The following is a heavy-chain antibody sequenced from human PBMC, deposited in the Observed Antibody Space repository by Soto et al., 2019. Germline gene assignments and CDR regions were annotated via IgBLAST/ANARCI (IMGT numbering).Heavy chain of an antibody. CDR3: ATGVPRKNYYYYYGMDV. CDR1: GGSISSYY. V-gene: IGHV4-4*07. D-gene: IGHD3-3*01. CDR2: IYTSGST. J-gene: IGHJ6*02. Sequence: SETLSLTCTVSGGSISSYYWSWIRQPAGKGLEWIGRIYTSGSTNYNPSLKSRVTMSVDTSKNQFSLKLSSVTAADTAVYYCATGVPRKNYYYYYGMDVWGQGTTVTVSS.